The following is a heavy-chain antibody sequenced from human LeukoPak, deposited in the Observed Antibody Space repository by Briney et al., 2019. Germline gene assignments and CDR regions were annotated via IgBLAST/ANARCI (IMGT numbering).Heavy chain of an antibody. CDR2: ISGSGGST. CDR1: GFTLSSYA. J-gene: IGHJ4*02. Sequence: GGSLRLSCAASGFTLSSYAMSWVRQAPGKGLEWVSAISGSGGSTYYADSVKGRFTISRDNSKKTLYLQMSSLRAEDAAVYYCAKAGSGWYYSFDSWGQGTLVTVSS. D-gene: IGHD6-19*01. V-gene: IGHV3-23*01. CDR3: AKAGSGWYYSFDS.